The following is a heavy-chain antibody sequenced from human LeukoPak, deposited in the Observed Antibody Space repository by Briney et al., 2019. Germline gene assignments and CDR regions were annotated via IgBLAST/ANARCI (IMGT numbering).Heavy chain of an antibody. CDR1: DSSFTSDYY. CDR2: LRPRRNS. J-gene: IGHJ3*01. CDR3: AKHSRVIVGTTCAFDV. D-gene: IGHD2/OR15-2a*01. V-gene: IGHV4-38-2*01. Sequence: SETLSLTCAGSDSSFTSDYYWAWIRQTPGKGLEWIGSLRPRRNSYYNPSFQSRVTLSFDASNNQFSLRLASVTAADTALYYCAKHSRVIVGTTCAFDVWGPGTKVTVSS.